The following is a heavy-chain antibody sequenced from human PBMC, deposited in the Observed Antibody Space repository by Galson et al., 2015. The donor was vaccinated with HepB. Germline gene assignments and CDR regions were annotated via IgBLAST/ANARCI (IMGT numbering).Heavy chain of an antibody. CDR2: INPGNGNI. V-gene: IGHV1-3*01. CDR1: GYTFTNYA. D-gene: IGHD2-2*01. J-gene: IGHJ5*02. CDR3: ARSVTAAIGLRGSALNWFDT. Sequence: SVKVSCKASGYTFTNYAMHWVRQAPGQRLEWMGWINPGNGNIKYSENFQGRVTISRDASASTAYMELSSLKSEDTAVFYCARSVTAAIGLRGSALNWFDTWGQGTLVTVSS.